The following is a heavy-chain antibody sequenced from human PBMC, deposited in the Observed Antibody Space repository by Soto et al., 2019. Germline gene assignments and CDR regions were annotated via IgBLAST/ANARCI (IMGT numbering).Heavy chain of an antibody. CDR2: INHSGST. Sequence: SETLSLTCAVYGGSFSGYYWSWIRQPPGKGLEWIGEINHSGSTNYNPSLKSRVAISVDTSKNQFSLKLSSVTAADTAVYYCARDRLQLVNYYYYGMDVWGQGTTVTVSS. J-gene: IGHJ6*02. CDR1: GGSFSGYY. V-gene: IGHV4-34*01. D-gene: IGHD6-6*01. CDR3: ARDRLQLVNYYYYGMDV.